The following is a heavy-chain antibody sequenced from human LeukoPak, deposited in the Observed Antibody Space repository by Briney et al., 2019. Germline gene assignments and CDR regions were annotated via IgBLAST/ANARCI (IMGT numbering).Heavy chain of an antibody. V-gene: IGHV3-74*01. J-gene: IGHJ3*02. CDR1: GFTFRSYW. CDR2: INSDGSST. CDR3: ARGAYDYVWGSYRPPRAFDI. D-gene: IGHD3-16*02. Sequence: GGSLRLSCAASGFTFRSYWMHWVRQAPGKGLVWVSRINSDGSSTSYADSVKGRFTISRDNAKNTLYLQMNSLRAEDTAVYYCARGAYDYVWGSYRPPRAFDIWGQGTMVTVSS.